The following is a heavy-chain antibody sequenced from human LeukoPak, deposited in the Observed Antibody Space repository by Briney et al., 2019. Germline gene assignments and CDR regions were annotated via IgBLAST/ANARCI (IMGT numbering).Heavy chain of an antibody. CDR2: IYYSGST. CDR3: ARSRIAARPIGD. CDR1: GGSISSYY. Sequence: SETLSLTCTVSGGSISSYYWSWIRQPPGKGLEWIGYIYYSGSTNYNPSLKSRVTISVDTSKNQFSLKLSSVTAADTAVYYCARSRIAARPIGDWGQGTLDTVSS. V-gene: IGHV4-59*01. J-gene: IGHJ4*02. D-gene: IGHD6-6*01.